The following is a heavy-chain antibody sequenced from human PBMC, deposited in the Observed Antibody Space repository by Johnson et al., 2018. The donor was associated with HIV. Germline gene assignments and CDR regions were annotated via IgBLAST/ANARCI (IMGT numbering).Heavy chain of an antibody. V-gene: IGHV3-33*01. CDR2: IWYDGSNK. D-gene: IGHD6-6*01. CDR3: AAPRWLRSSSKTSEGEGGAFDI. Sequence: QVQLVESGGGVVQPGRSLRLSCVSSGFTFSTYGMHWVRQAPGKGLEWVAVIWYDGSNKYYADSVKGRLTISRENSKNTLYLQMNSLRAEDTAVYYCAAPRWLRSSSKTSEGEGGAFDIWGQGTMVTVSS. CDR1: GFTFSTYG. J-gene: IGHJ3*02.